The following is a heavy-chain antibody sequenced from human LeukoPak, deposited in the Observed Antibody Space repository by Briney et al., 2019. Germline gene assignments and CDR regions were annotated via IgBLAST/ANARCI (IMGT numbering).Heavy chain of an antibody. J-gene: IGHJ4*02. CDR1: GYTFTGYY. CDR3: ARIPTRDSNYDY. D-gene: IGHD4-11*01. V-gene: IGHV1-2*02. CDR2: INPNSGGT. Sequence: ASVKVSCKASGYTFTGYYMHWVRQAPGQGLEWMGWINPNSGGTNYAQKFQGRVTMTRDTSISTAYMELSRLRSDDTAVYYCARIPTRDSNYDYWGQGTLVTVSS.